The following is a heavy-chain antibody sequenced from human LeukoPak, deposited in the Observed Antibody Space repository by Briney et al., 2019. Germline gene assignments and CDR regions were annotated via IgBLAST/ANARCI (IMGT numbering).Heavy chain of an antibody. Sequence: TGGSLRLSCAASGFTFSSYGMHWVRQAPGKGLEWVAVIWYDGSNKYYADSVKGRFTISRDNSKNTLYLQMNSLRAEDTAVYYCARVGYDFWSGPTYFDYWGQGTLVTVSS. V-gene: IGHV3-33*01. CDR2: IWYDGSNK. D-gene: IGHD3-3*01. CDR1: GFTFSSYG. CDR3: ARVGYDFWSGPTYFDY. J-gene: IGHJ4*02.